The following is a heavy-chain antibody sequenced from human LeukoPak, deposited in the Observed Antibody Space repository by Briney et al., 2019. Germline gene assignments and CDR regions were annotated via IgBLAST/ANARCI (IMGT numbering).Heavy chain of an antibody. CDR2: ISTSSSYI. Sequence: GGSLRLSCAASGFTFSKNCMNWVRQAPGKGLEWVSSISTSSSYIYYADSVKGRFTISRDNARNSLYLQMNTLRAEDAAVYSCARGADGVSSNSRGWFDPWGQGTLVTVSS. V-gene: IGHV3-21*01. CDR3: ARGADGVSSNSRGWFDP. CDR1: GFTFSKNC. D-gene: IGHD2-15*01. J-gene: IGHJ5*02.